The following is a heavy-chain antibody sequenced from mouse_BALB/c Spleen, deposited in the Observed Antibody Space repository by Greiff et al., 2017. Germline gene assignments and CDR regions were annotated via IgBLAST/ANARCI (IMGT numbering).Heavy chain of an antibody. D-gene: IGHD2-14*01. CDR1: GFNIKDTY. CDR3: ARWGYRYVLDY. CDR2: IDPANGNT. V-gene: IGHV14-3*02. J-gene: IGHJ2*01. Sequence: EVQLQESGAELVKPGASVKLSCTASGFNIKDTYMPWVKQRPEQGLAWIGRIDPANGNTKYDPKFQGKATITADTSSNTAYLQLSSLTSEDTAVYYCARWGYRYVLDYWGQGTTLTVSS.